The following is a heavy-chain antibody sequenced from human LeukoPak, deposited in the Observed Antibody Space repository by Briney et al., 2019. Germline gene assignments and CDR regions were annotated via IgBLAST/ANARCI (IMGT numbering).Heavy chain of an antibody. V-gene: IGHV3-74*01. CDR2: ISGDGSIS. CDR1: GLHFRAYW. Sequence: GGSLPHFCAASGLHFRAYWMHWVRQTPGKGLLWVSGISGDGSISNHADSVKGRFTISGDNAKNTLFLEMISLRAEDTAVYYCARDFPSGYWGQGILVTVSS. CDR3: ARDFPSGY. D-gene: IGHD6-25*01. J-gene: IGHJ4*02.